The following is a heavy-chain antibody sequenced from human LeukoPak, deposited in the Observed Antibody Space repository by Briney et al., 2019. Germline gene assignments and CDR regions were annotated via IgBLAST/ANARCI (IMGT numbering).Heavy chain of an antibody. Sequence: ASVKVSCKASGYTFTSYGISWVRQAPGQGLEWMGIINPSGGSTSYAQKFQGRVTMTRDMSTSTVYMELSSLRSEDTAVYYCAREDGYSYGCDYWGQGTLVTVSS. D-gene: IGHD5-18*01. CDR1: GYTFTSYG. CDR2: INPSGGST. CDR3: AREDGYSYGCDY. V-gene: IGHV1-46*01. J-gene: IGHJ4*02.